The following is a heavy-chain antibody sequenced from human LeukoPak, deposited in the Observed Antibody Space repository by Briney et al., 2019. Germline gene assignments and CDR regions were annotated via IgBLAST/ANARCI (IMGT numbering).Heavy chain of an antibody. CDR1: GFTFSSCW. CDR3: AKERIAVAGPFDY. J-gene: IGHJ4*02. D-gene: IGHD6-19*01. CDR2: IKQDGSEK. V-gene: IGHV3-7*03. Sequence: AGGSLRLSCAASGFTFSSCWMSWVRQAPGKGLERVANIKQDGSEKYYVDSVKGRFTISRDNAKNSLYLQMNSLRAEDTAVYYCAKERIAVAGPFDYWGQGTLVTVSS.